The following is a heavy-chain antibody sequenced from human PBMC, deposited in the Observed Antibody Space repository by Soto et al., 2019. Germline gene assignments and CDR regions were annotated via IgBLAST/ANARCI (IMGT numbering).Heavy chain of an antibody. D-gene: IGHD3-3*01. CDR2: IYYSGST. CDR3: ARGGGYYYGMDV. CDR1: GGSISSGGYC. V-gene: IGHV4-31*03. Sequence: TSETLSLTCTVSGGSISSGGYCWSWIRQHPGKGLEWIGYIYYSGSTYYNPSLKSRVTISVDTSKNQFSLKLSSVTAADTAVYYCARGGGYYYGMDVWGQGPTVTVSS. J-gene: IGHJ6*02.